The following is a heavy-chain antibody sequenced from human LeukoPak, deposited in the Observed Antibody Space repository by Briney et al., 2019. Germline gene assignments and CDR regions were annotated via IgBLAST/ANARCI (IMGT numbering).Heavy chain of an antibody. CDR1: GFTFSSYA. J-gene: IGHJ4*02. CDR3: ARDPPGITIFGVVTSGYFGY. CDR2: ISYDGSNK. D-gene: IGHD3-3*01. Sequence: PGGSLRLSCAASGFTFSSYAMHWVRQAPGKGLEWVAVISYDGSNKYYADSVKGRFTISRDNSKNTLYLQMNSLRAGDTAVYYCARDPPGITIFGVVTSGYFGYWGQGTLVTVSS. V-gene: IGHV3-30-3*01.